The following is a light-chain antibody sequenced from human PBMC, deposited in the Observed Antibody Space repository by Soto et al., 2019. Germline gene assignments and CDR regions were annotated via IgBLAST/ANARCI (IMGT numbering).Light chain of an antibody. CDR1: KLGERY. J-gene: IGLJ2*01. CDR2: QDT. CDR3: QAWDSSTVV. V-gene: IGLV3-1*01. Sequence: SYELIQPPSVSVSPGQTASITCSGDKLGERYACWYQQESGRSPVLVIYQDTKRPSGIPERFSGSNSGNTATLTISGSQAMDEADYYCQAWDSSTVVFGGGTKLTVL.